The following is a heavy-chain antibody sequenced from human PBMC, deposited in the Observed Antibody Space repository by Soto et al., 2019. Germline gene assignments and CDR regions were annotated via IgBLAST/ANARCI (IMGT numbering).Heavy chain of an antibody. J-gene: IGHJ5*02. Sequence: LRLSCAASGYNFRSYAMHWVRQAPGKGLEWVAVISYDESHEYYADSVKGRFTISRDNSKNTLYLQMNSMRGDDTAVYYCARAGYSSSWNWFDPWGQGTQVTVSS. CDR3: ARAGYSSSWNWFDP. CDR2: ISYDESHE. CDR1: GYNFRSYA. V-gene: IGHV3-30*04. D-gene: IGHD6-13*01.